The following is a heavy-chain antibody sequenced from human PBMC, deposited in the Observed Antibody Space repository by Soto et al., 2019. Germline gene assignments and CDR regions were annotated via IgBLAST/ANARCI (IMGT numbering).Heavy chain of an antibody. J-gene: IGHJ6*03. CDR2: ISYDGSNK. D-gene: IGHD3-3*01. V-gene: IGHV3-30*18. CDR1: GFTFSSYG. CDR3: AKGAYDFWSGYYYSYMDV. Sequence: QVQLVESGGGVVQPGRSLRLSCAASGFTFSSYGMHWVRQAPGKGLEWVAVISYDGSNKYYADSVKGRFTISRDNSKNTLYLQMNCVRADDTAVYYCAKGAYDFWSGYYYSYMDVWGKGTTVTVSS.